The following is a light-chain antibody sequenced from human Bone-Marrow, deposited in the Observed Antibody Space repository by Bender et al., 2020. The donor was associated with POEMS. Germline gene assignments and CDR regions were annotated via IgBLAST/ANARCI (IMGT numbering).Light chain of an antibody. CDR1: NSNIGSNT. CDR2: SNY. V-gene: IGLV1-44*01. CDR3: SSWDDSLSGWV. Sequence: QSVLTQPPSASGTPGQRVTISCSGSNSNIGSNTVNWYQQLPGTAPRLVVYSNYQRPSGVPARFSGSKSGTSASLAISDIQSEDEGDYYCSSWDDSLSGWVFGGGTKLTVL. J-gene: IGLJ3*02.